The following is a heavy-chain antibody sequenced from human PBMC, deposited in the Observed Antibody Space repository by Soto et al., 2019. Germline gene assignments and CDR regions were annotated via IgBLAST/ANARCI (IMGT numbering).Heavy chain of an antibody. CDR3: ARWSLGVGLDY. D-gene: IGHD3-3*01. CDR2: AYTSGST. V-gene: IGHV4-4*07. J-gene: IGHJ4*02. Sequence: PSETLSLTCSVSGGSISSYSWIWIRQPAGKGLECIGRAYTSGSTNYNPSLKSRVTMSVDTSKNQFSLKLSSVTAADTAVYYCARWSLGVGLDYWGPGTLVTVSS. CDR1: GGSISSYS.